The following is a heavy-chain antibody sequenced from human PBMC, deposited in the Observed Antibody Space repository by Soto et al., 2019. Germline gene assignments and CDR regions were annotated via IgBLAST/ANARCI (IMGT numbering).Heavy chain of an antibody. Sequence: RLSCEASGFTVDSYAMGWVRQAPGKGLEWVSAISGSGGSTYYADSVKGRFTISRDNSKNTLYLQMNSLRAEDTAVYYCAKDLYYGSGSHFDYWGQGTLVTVSS. CDR1: GFTVDSYA. CDR3: AKDLYYGSGSHFDY. CDR2: ISGSGGST. V-gene: IGHV3-23*01. J-gene: IGHJ4*02. D-gene: IGHD3-10*01.